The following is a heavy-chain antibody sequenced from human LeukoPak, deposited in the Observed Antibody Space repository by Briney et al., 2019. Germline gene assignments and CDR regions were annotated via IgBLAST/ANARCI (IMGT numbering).Heavy chain of an antibody. CDR3: AKHYDFWSGYGSNRFDP. Sequence: HPGGSLRLSCAASGFTFSSYWMSWVRQAPGKGLEWVANIKEDGSEKYYVDSVKGRFTISRDNAKNSLYLQMNSLRAEDTAVYYCAKHYDFWSGYGSNRFDPWGQGILVTVSS. J-gene: IGHJ5*02. V-gene: IGHV3-7*01. CDR1: GFTFSSYW. D-gene: IGHD3-3*01. CDR2: IKEDGSEK.